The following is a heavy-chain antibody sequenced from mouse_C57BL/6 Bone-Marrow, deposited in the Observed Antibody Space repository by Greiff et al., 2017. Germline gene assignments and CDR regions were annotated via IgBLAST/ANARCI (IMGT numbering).Heavy chain of an antibody. V-gene: IGHV1-69*01. CDR3: AREGGGSSLFAY. J-gene: IGHJ3*01. Sequence: QVQLQQPGAELVMPWASVKLSCKASGYTFTSYWMHWVKQRPGQGLEWIGEIDPSDSYTNYNQKFKGKSTLTVDKSSSTAYMQLSSLTSEDSAVYYCAREGGGSSLFAYWGQGTLVTVSA. CDR1: GYTFTSYW. D-gene: IGHD1-1*01. CDR2: IDPSDSYT.